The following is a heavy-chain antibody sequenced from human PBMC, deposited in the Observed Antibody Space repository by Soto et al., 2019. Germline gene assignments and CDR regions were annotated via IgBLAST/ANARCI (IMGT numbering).Heavy chain of an antibody. Sequence: QVQLVQSGAEVKKPGASVKVSCKASGYTFTGYYMHWVRQAPGQGLEWMGWLNPNSGGTNYAQKFQGWATRTRDTSISTAYMELSRLRSDDTAVYYCARGEVVVAAAQSDNWFDPWGQGTLVTVSS. V-gene: IGHV1-2*04. CDR1: GYTFTGYY. CDR3: ARGEVVVAAAQSDNWFDP. CDR2: LNPNSGGT. D-gene: IGHD2-15*01. J-gene: IGHJ5*02.